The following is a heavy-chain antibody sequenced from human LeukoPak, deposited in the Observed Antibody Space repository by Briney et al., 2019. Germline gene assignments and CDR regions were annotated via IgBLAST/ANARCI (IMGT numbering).Heavy chain of an antibody. V-gene: IGHV4-34*01. J-gene: IGHJ4*02. Sequence: SETLSLTCAVYGGSFSGYYWSWIRQPPGKGLEWIGEINHSGSTNYNPSLKSRVTISVDTSKNQFSLKLSSVTAADTAVYYWAGESRFYYNSGGYYGYWGQGPLVTVSS. CDR2: INHSGST. D-gene: IGHD3-22*01. CDR1: GGSFSGYY. CDR3: AGESRFYYNSGGYYGY.